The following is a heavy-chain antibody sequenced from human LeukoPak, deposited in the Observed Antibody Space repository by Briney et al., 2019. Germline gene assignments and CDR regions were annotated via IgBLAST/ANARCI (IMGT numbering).Heavy chain of an antibody. V-gene: IGHV3-23*01. CDR2: ISGSGGST. Sequence: GGSLRLSCAASGFTFSSCAMSWVRQAPGKGLEWVSAISGSGGSTYYADSVKGRFTISRDNSKNTLYLQMNSPRAEDTAVYYCAKVGELGYCSSTSCYTGAFDIWGQGTMVTVSS. CDR1: GFTFSSCA. D-gene: IGHD2-2*02. J-gene: IGHJ3*02. CDR3: AKVGELGYCSSTSCYTGAFDI.